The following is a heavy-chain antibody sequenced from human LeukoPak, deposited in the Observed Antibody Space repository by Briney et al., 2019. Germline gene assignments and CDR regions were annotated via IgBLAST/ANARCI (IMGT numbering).Heavy chain of an antibody. V-gene: IGHV3-48*01. CDR2: ISSSSSTI. Sequence: GGPLRLSCAASGFTFSSYSMNWVRQAPGKGLEWVSYISSSSSTIYYGDSVKGRFTISRDNAKSSLYLQMNSLRAEDTAVYYCAKPPRGYSGYDYGWFDPWGQGTLVTVSS. D-gene: IGHD5-12*01. CDR1: GFTFSSYS. CDR3: AKPPRGYSGYDYGWFDP. J-gene: IGHJ5*02.